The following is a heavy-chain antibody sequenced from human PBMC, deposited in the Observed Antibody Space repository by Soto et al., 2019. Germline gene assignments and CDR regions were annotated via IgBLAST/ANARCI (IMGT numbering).Heavy chain of an antibody. V-gene: IGHV1-2*04. CDR3: ARVRGSGSYHYYFDY. J-gene: IGHJ4*02. CDR2: INPNSGGT. Sequence: VRQAPGQGLEWMGWINPNSGGTNYAQKFQGWVTMTRDTSISTAYMELSRLRSDDTAVYYCARVRGSGSYHYYFDYWGQGTLVTVSS. D-gene: IGHD3-10*01.